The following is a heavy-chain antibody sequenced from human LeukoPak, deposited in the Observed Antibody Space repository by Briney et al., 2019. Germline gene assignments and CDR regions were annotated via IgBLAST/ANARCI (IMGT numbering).Heavy chain of an antibody. J-gene: IGHJ4*02. V-gene: IGHV3-9*01. CDR3: AKGPTLITFDY. Sequence: GRSLRLSCAASGFTFDDYAMHWVRQAPGKGLEWVSSISWNSGSIYYADSVKGRFTISRDNAKNSLYLQMNSLRAEDTALYYCAKGPTLITFDYWGQGTLVTVSS. D-gene: IGHD3-16*01. CDR1: GFTFDDYA. CDR2: ISWNSGSI.